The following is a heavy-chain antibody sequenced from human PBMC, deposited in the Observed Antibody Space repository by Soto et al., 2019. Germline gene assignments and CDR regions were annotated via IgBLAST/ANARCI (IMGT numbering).Heavy chain of an antibody. D-gene: IGHD3-9*01. Sequence: SETLSLTCTVSGGSISSYYWSWIRQPPGKGLEWIGYIYYSGSTNYNPSLKSRVTTSVDTSKNQFSLKLSSVTAADTAVYYCARDRYDILTGYSTVYYYYYGMDVWGQGTTVTVSS. CDR2: IYYSGST. J-gene: IGHJ6*02. CDR3: ARDRYDILTGYSTVYYYYYGMDV. CDR1: GGSISSYY. V-gene: IGHV4-59*01.